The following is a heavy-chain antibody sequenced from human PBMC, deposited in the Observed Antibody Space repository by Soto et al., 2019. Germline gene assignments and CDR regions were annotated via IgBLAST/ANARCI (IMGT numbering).Heavy chain of an antibody. CDR2: IYPANGNT. V-gene: IGHV1-3*01. CDR3: AREGKPLFRELVGWFDP. CDR1: GYPFTSHA. Sequence: QVQLVQSGAEGKKAGASVKISCQASGYPFTSHAIYWVRQAPGPRPERMGWIYPANGNTKYSPKFQGRVTITRDPSASTAYMELRTLTSEDTGLYSCAREGKPLFRELVGWFDPWGQGTLLTVSS. D-gene: IGHD1-7*01. J-gene: IGHJ5*02.